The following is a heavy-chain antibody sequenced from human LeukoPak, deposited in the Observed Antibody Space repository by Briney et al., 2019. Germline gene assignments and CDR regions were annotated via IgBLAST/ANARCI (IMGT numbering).Heavy chain of an antibody. CDR3: ARTSGSGSYYPYYYYYYMDV. V-gene: IGHV4-34*01. Sequence: PSETLSLTCAVYGGSFSGYYWSWIRQPPGKGLEWIGEINHSGSTNYNPSLKSRVTISVDTSKNQFSLKLSFVTAADTAVYYCARTSGSGSYYPYYYYYYMDVWGKGTTVTVSS. CDR1: GGSFSGYY. J-gene: IGHJ6*03. CDR2: INHSGST. D-gene: IGHD3-10*01.